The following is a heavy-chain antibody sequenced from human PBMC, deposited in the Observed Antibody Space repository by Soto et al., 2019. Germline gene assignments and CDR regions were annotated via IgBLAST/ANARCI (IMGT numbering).Heavy chain of an antibody. Sequence: GGSLRLSCAASGFTFSSYGMHWVRQAPGKGLEWVAVISYDGSNKYYADSVKGRFTISRDNSKNTLYLQMNSLRAEDTDVYYCAKVMLTVDTAMVFSRHYYFYDDMDAWGQGTTVTVSS. CDR1: GFTFSSYG. D-gene: IGHD5-18*01. CDR2: ISYDGSNK. CDR3: AKVMLTVDTAMVFSRHYYFYDDMDA. V-gene: IGHV3-30*18. J-gene: IGHJ6*02.